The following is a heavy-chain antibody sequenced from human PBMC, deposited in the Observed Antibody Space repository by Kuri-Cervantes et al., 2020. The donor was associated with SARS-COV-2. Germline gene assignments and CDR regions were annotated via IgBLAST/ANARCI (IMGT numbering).Heavy chain of an antibody. J-gene: IGHJ4*02. D-gene: IGHD3-3*01. Sequence: GESLKISCAASGFTFSSYAMHWVRQAPGKGLEWVAVISYDGSNKYYADSVKGRFTISRDNSKNTLYLQMNSLRAEDTAVYYCARDGCKWTHIRFLECPYQEPDYWGQGTLVTVSS. CDR1: GFTFSSYA. CDR3: ARDGCKWTHIRFLECPYQEPDY. CDR2: ISYDGSNK. V-gene: IGHV3-30-3*01.